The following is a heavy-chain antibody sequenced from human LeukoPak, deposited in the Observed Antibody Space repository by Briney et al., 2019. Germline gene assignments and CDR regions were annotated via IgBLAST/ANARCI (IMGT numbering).Heavy chain of an antibody. D-gene: IGHD6-19*01. CDR2: IYRGGDT. J-gene: IGHJ4*02. Sequence: GGSLRLSCVASGFTVSTNYMSWVRQAPGKGPEWISIIYRGGDTYYADSVKGRFTISRDNSKNTLYLQMNSLRAEDTAVYYCARDRGSGWHTFDYWGQGTLVTVSS. V-gene: IGHV3-66*01. CDR3: ARDRGSGWHTFDY. CDR1: GFTVSTNY.